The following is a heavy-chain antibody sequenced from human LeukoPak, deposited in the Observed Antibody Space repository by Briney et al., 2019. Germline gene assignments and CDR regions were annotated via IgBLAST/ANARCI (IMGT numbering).Heavy chain of an antibody. CDR3: ARVRDDYTYFDC. D-gene: IGHD4-11*01. Sequence: PGGSLRLSCAASGFTFSSYSMTWVRQAPGKGLEWVSSISGSGNYINYADSVKGRFTISSDNAKSTLYLQMNSLRAEDTAVYYCARVRDDYTYFDCWGQGTLVTVSS. J-gene: IGHJ4*02. CDR1: GFTFSSYS. V-gene: IGHV3-21*01. CDR2: ISGSGNYI.